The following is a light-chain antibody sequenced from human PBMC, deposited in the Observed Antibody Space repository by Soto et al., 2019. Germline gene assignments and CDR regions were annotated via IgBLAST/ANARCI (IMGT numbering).Light chain of an antibody. CDR2: GAA. V-gene: IGKV3-15*01. Sequence: EIFLTPSLGTLSLSPGARATLSRIAHQSVSSSYLAWYQQKPGQAPRLLIYGAATRATGIPARFSGSGSGTEFTLTISSLQSEDFAVYYCQQYTSWPPITFGQGTRVEIK. CDR3: QQYTSWPPIT. CDR1: QSVSSSY. J-gene: IGKJ5*01.